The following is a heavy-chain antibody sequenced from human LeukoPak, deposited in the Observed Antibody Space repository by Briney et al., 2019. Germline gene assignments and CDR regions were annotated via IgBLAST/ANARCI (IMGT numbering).Heavy chain of an antibody. D-gene: IGHD4-17*01. J-gene: IGHJ5*02. Sequence: SETLSLTCTVSGGSISSFYWSWIRQPPGKGLEWIGCIDYSGSTNYNPSLKSRVTISVDTPKNQFSLKLRSVTAADTAVYYCARDIGDYGRKWFAPWGQGYPVTVSS. CDR2: IDYSGST. CDR3: ARDIGDYGRKWFAP. V-gene: IGHV4-59*01. CDR1: GGSISSFY.